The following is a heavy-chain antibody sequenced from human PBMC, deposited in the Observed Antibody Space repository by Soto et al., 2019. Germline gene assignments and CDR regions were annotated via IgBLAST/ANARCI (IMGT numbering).Heavy chain of an antibody. CDR2: ISAYNGNT. D-gene: IGHD2-15*01. CDR3: ARDCSGGSCYPSYYYYGMDV. J-gene: IGHJ6*02. Sequence: GASVKVSCKASGYTFTSYGISWVRQAPGQGLERMGWISAYNGNTNYAQKLQGRVTMTTDTSTSTAYMELRSLRSDDTAVYYCARDCSGGSCYPSYYYYGMDVWGQGTTVTVSS. CDR1: GYTFTSYG. V-gene: IGHV1-18*04.